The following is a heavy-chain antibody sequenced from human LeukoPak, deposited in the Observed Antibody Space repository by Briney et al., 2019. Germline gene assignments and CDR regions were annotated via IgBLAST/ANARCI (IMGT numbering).Heavy chain of an antibody. J-gene: IGHJ3*02. D-gene: IGHD3-22*01. V-gene: IGHV1-69*05. CDR2: IIPIFGTA. Sequence: SVKVSCTASRGTFSSYGVSWVRQAPGQGLEWMGRIIPIFGTANYAQKFQGRVTITTDESTSTAYMELSSLRSEDTAVYYCARGSREYHYDSSAKGGAFDIWGQGTMVTVSS. CDR1: RGTFSSYG. CDR3: ARGSREYHYDSSAKGGAFDI.